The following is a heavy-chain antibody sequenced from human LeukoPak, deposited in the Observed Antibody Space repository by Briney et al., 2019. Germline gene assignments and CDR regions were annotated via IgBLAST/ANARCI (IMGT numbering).Heavy chain of an antibody. D-gene: IGHD2-2*01. J-gene: IGHJ4*02. Sequence: SGGSLRLSCAASGFTFSSYAMSWVRQAPGKGLEWVSAISGSGGSTYYADSVKGRFTISRDNSKNTLYLQMNSLRAEDTAVYYCANRGKYCSSTSCLGSAQVDYWGQGTLVTVSS. CDR3: ANRGKYCSSTSCLGSAQVDY. V-gene: IGHV3-23*01. CDR2: ISGSGGST. CDR1: GFTFSSYA.